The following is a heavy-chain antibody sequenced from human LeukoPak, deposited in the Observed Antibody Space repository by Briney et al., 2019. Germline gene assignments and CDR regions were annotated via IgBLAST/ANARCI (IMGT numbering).Heavy chain of an antibody. CDR3: ASALSGSYFDYFAY. D-gene: IGHD1-26*01. CDR2: ISAYNGNT. Sequence: ASVKVSCKASGYTFTSYAISWVRQAAGQGLEWMGWISAYNGNTNYAQKLQDRVTMTTDTYPSTAYMELRSLRSDDTAVYYCASALSGSYFDYFAYSGQASLVHVSS. J-gene: IGHJ4*02. V-gene: IGHV1-18*01. CDR1: GYTFTSYA.